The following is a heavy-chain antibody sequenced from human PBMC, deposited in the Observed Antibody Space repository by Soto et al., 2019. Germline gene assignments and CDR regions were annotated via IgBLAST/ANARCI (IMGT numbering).Heavy chain of an antibody. V-gene: IGHV1-69*01. Sequence: QVQLVQSGAEVKKPGSSVKVSCKASGGTFSSYAISWVRQAPGQGLEWMGGVMPIFGTANYAQKFQGRVPIPADQSPSTAYMELSTLRSEDRAVYYCARHLRGYYDSSGYYYYYYGMDVWGQGTTVTVSS. J-gene: IGHJ6*02. CDR1: GGTFSSYA. CDR3: ARHLRGYYDSSGYYYYYYGMDV. D-gene: IGHD3-22*01. CDR2: VMPIFGTA.